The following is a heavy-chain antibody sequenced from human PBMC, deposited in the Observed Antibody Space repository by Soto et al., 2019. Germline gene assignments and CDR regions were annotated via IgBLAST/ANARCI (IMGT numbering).Heavy chain of an antibody. Sequence: GGSLRLSCAASGFTFSSYAMSWVRQAPGKGLEWVALIWYDASNEYYADSVKGRFTISRDKSQNMIFLQMNALRVEDTALYYCVRDRALFGYNFEYWGQGTQVTVSS. CDR2: IWYDASNE. CDR3: VRDRALFGYNFEY. CDR1: GFTFSSYA. V-gene: IGHV3-33*08. D-gene: IGHD5-12*01. J-gene: IGHJ4*02.